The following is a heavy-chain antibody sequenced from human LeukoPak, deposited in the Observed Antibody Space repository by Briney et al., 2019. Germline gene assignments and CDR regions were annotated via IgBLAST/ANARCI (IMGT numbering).Heavy chain of an antibody. J-gene: IGHJ6*04. CDR1: GFTFSSYW. CDR3: AREGWSSSWYPKPYYYYGMDV. D-gene: IGHD6-13*01. V-gene: IGHV3-7*03. CDR2: IKQDGSEK. Sequence: GGSLRLSCAASGFTFSSYWMSWVRQAPGKGLEWVANIKQDGSEKYYVDSVKGRFTISRDNAKNSLYLQMNSLRAEDTAVYCCAREGWSSSWYPKPYYYYGMDVWGKGTTVTVSS.